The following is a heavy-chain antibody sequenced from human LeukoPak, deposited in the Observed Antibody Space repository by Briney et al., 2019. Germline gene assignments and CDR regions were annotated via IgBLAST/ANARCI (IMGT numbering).Heavy chain of an antibody. CDR2: INSDGSST. CDR3: AREKGDYYDSSSFDQ. V-gene: IGHV3-74*01. J-gene: IGHJ4*02. Sequence: PGGSLRLSCAASGFTFSSYWMHWVRPAPGKGLVWVSRINSDGSSTSYADSVKGRFTISRDNAKNTLYLQMNSLRAEDTAVYYCAREKGDYYDSSSFDQWGQGTLVTVSS. D-gene: IGHD3-22*01. CDR1: GFTFSSYW.